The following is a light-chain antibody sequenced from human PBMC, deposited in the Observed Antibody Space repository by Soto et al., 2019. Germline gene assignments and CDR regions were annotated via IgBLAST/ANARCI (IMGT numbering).Light chain of an antibody. CDR1: QSISTW. CDR3: QQYNSYSPLT. V-gene: IGKV1-5*03. J-gene: IGKJ4*01. Sequence: DIQMTQSPSTLPASVGYSFTITCRADQSISTWLAWYQQKPGKAPNLLIYKASRLETGVPSRFSGSGSGTEFTLTIRFLQPDDFATYYCQQYNSYSPLTFGGGTKGDIK. CDR2: KAS.